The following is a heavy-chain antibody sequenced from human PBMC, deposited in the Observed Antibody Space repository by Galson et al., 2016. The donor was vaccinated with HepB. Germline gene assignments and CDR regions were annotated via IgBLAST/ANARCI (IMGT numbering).Heavy chain of an antibody. D-gene: IGHD4-23*01. CDR3: AGEPPLMGTPSGIGAFDI. Sequence: SVKVSCKASGDTFTSQYIHWVRQAPGQGLEWMGVFRLRGGWATYAQKLQGRVTMTRDTSTTTVDMELSSLTSDDTAVYYCAGEPPLMGTPSGIGAFDIWGQGTIVTVSS. CDR1: GDTFTSQY. CDR2: FRLRGGWA. J-gene: IGHJ3*02. V-gene: IGHV1-46*01.